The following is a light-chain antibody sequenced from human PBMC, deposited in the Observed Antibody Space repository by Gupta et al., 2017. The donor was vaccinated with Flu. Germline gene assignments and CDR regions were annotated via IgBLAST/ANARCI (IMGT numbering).Light chain of an antibody. CDR1: QSVRNS. V-gene: IGKV3-11*01. CDR3: HQRSSWLWT. CDR2: DAS. J-gene: IGKJ1*01. Sequence: EILLTQSPATMSLSPGESATLSCRASQSVRNSLAWFPQKPGQAPRLLIYDASHRAPGIPARFSGNGSATDFTLTISSLESEDFAVYFCHQRSSWLWTFGQGTKVEIK.